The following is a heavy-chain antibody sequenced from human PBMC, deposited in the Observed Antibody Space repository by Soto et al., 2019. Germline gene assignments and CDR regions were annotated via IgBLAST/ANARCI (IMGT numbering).Heavy chain of an antibody. Sequence: GGSLRLSCAASGFTFSSYAMSWVRQAPGKGLEWVSSMSRSSRYIYYADSVKGRFTISRDNARNSVYLQMNSLRAEDTAVYYCARDGGVAATLANYFDYWGQGTLVTVYS. J-gene: IGHJ4*02. CDR3: ARDGGVAATLANYFDY. V-gene: IGHV3-21*01. CDR1: GFTFSSYA. D-gene: IGHD2-15*01. CDR2: MSRSSRYI.